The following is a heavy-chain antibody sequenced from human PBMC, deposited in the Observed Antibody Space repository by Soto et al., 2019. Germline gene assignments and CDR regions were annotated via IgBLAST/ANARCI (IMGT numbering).Heavy chain of an antibody. V-gene: IGHV4-39*01. CDR1: GGSISSSSYY. Sequence: QLQLQESGPGLVKPSETLSLTCTVSGGSISSSSYYWGWIRQPPGKGLEWIGSIYYSGSTYYNPSLKSRVTISVDTSKNQFSLKLSSVTAADTAVYYCATLTPDYGDYGGYYYYYMDVWGKGTTVTVSS. J-gene: IGHJ6*03. CDR2: IYYSGST. D-gene: IGHD4-17*01. CDR3: ATLTPDYGDYGGYYYYYMDV.